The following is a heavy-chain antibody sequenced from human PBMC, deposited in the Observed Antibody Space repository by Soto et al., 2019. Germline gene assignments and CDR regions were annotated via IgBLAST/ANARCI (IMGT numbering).Heavy chain of an antibody. CDR1: GGSISSYY. CDR3: ARVGVPTTVTTDYYFDY. CDR2: IYYSGST. J-gene: IGHJ4*02. V-gene: IGHV4-59*01. Sequence: PSETLSLTCTVSGGSISSYYWSWIRQPPGKGLEWIGYIYYSGSTNYNPSLKSRVTISVDTSKNQFSLKLSSVTAADTAVYYCARVGVPTTVTTDYYFDYWGQGTLVTVSS. D-gene: IGHD4-17*01.